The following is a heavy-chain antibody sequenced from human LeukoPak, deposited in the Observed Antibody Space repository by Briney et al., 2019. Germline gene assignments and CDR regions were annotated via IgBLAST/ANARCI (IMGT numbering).Heavy chain of an antibody. CDR3: AVIVDLDY. Sequence: NPGGSLRLSCAASGFTFGNAWMTWVRQAPGKGLEWVGRIKSKTDGSTTDYAAPVKGRFTISRDDSENTLYLQMNSLKTEDAAVYYCAVIVDLDYWGQGTLVTVSS. V-gene: IGHV3-15*01. CDR2: IKSKTDGSTT. J-gene: IGHJ4*02. CDR1: GFTFGNAW. D-gene: IGHD3-22*01.